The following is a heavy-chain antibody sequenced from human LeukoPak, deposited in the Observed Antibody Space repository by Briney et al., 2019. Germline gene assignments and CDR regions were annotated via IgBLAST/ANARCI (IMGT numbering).Heavy chain of an antibody. CDR2: IYYSGST. V-gene: IGHV4-59*12. CDR1: GGSISSYY. Sequence: SETLSLTRTVSGGSISSYYWSWIRQPPGKGLEWIGYIYYSGSTNYNPSLKSRVTISVDTSKNQFSLKLSSVTAADTAVYYCAASTKYYFDYWGQGTLVTVSS. D-gene: IGHD1-1*01. CDR3: AASTKYYFDY. J-gene: IGHJ4*02.